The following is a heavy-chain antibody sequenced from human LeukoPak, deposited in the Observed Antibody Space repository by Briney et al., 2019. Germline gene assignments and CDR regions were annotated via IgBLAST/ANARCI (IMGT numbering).Heavy chain of an antibody. D-gene: IGHD6-13*01. CDR3: ARRYSSSWSGLGYYYGMDV. V-gene: IGHV3-64D*09. CDR2: ISSNGGST. CDR1: GFTFSTYA. Sequence: PGGSLRLSCSASGFTFSTYAMHWVRQAPGKGLEYVSAISSNGGSTYYADSVKGRLTISRDNSKNTLYLQMSSLRAEDTAVYYCARRYSSSWSGLGYYYGMDVWGQGTTVTVSS. J-gene: IGHJ6*02.